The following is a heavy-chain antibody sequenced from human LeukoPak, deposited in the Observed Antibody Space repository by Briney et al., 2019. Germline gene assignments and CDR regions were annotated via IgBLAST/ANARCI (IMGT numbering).Heavy chain of an antibody. Sequence: NPSETLSLTCTVSGGSISSYYWSWIRQPAGKGLEWIGRIYTSGSTNYNPSLKSRVTMSVDTSKNQFSLKLSSVTAADTAVYYCARLVVGATTRFSWYFDYWGQGALVTVSS. V-gene: IGHV4-4*07. CDR1: GGSISSYY. D-gene: IGHD1-26*01. CDR2: IYTSGST. J-gene: IGHJ4*02. CDR3: ARLVVGATTRFSWYFDY.